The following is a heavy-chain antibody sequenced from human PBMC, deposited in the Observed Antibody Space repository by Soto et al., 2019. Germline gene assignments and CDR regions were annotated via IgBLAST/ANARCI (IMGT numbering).Heavy chain of an antibody. J-gene: IGHJ1*01. CDR3: VKDESINWYSGHFRH. CDR2: INWNSSSI. D-gene: IGHD6-13*01. V-gene: IGHV3-9*01. Sequence: GGSLRLSCAASGFTFDYYAMHWVRQFPGKGLEWVSGINWNSSSIGYGDSVKGRFAISRDNAKNSLHLQMNSLSAEDTAFYYCVKDESINWYSGHFRHWGQGTLVTVSS. CDR1: GFTFDYYA.